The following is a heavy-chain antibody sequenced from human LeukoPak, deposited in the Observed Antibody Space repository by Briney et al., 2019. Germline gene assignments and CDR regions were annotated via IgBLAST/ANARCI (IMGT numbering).Heavy chain of an antibody. CDR1: GFTVSSNY. CDR2: IYSGGTT. D-gene: IGHD5-24*01. V-gene: IGHV3-53*01. Sequence: PGGSLRLSCAASGFTVSSNYMSWVRQAPGKGLEWVSVIYSGGTTYYADSVKGRFTISRDNSKSTLYLQMNSLRAEDTAVYYCRGPQYNAYWGQGTLVTVSS. CDR3: RGPQYNAY. J-gene: IGHJ4*02.